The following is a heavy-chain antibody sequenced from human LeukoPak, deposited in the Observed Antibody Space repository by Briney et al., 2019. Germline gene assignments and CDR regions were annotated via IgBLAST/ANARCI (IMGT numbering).Heavy chain of an antibody. CDR2: ISGSGGTT. D-gene: IGHD6-13*01. CDR1: GFTFSNYA. Sequence: SGGSLRLSCAASGFTFSNYAMSWVRQAPGKGLEWVLGISGSGGTTYYADSVKGRFTISRDNSKNTLYLQMNSLRDEDTAVYYCASGRRQQLGAEFDYWGQGTLVTVSS. CDR3: ASGRRQQLGAEFDY. J-gene: IGHJ4*02. V-gene: IGHV3-23*01.